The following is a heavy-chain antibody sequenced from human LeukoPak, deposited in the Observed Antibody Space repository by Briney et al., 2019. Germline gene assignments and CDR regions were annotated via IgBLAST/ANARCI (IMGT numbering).Heavy chain of an antibody. CDR2: IYYSGST. J-gene: IGHJ3*02. CDR1: GGSISSSSYY. V-gene: IGHV4-39*07. Sequence: SETLSLTCTVSGGSISSSSYYWGWIRQPPGKGLEWIGSIYYSGSTYYNPSLKSRVTISVDTSKNQFSLKLSSVTAADTAVYYCARDFVRPDYNDAFDIWGQGTMVTVSS. CDR3: ARDFVRPDYNDAFDI. D-gene: IGHD3-10*01.